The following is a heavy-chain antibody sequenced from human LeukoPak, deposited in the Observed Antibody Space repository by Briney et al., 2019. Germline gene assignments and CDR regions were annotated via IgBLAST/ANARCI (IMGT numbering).Heavy chain of an antibody. V-gene: IGHV4-39*01. J-gene: IGHJ4*02. CDR3: ARIAAAGKTPFDY. D-gene: IGHD6-13*01. CDR2: IYYSGST. Sequence: KTSETLSLTCAVSGGSISSSSYYWGWIRQPPGKGLEWIGSIYYSGSTYYNPSLKSRVTISVDTSKNQFSLKLSSVTAADTAVYYCARIAAAGKTPFDYWGQGTLVTVSS. CDR1: GGSISSSSYY.